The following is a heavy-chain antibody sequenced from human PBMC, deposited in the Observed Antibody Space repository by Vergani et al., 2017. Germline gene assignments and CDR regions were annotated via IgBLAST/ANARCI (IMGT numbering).Heavy chain of an antibody. D-gene: IGHD6-13*01. V-gene: IGHV3-7*01. Sequence: EVQLVESGGGLVQPGGSLRLSCAASGFTFSSYWMSWVRQAPGKGLAWVANIKQDGSEKYYVDSVKGRFTISRDNAKNSLYLQMNSLRAEDTAVYYCARDGVAAAGTHPLRYYYYYGMDVWGQGTTVTVSS. CDR3: ARDGVAAAGTHPLRYYYYYGMDV. CDR1: GFTFSSYW. CDR2: IKQDGSEK. J-gene: IGHJ6*02.